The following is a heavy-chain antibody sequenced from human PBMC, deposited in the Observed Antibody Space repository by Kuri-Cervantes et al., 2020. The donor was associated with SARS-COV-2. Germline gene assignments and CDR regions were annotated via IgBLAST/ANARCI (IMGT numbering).Heavy chain of an antibody. CDR3: ARDPLIVPAAIDYYYYGMDV. Sequence: SVKVSCKASGGTFSSYAISWVRQAPGQGLEWMGGIIPIFGIANYAQKFQGRVTITADESTSTAYMELSSLRSEDTAVYYCARDPLIVPAAIDYYYYGMDVWGQGTTVTVSS. CDR2: IIPIFGIA. D-gene: IGHD2-2*02. J-gene: IGHJ6*02. V-gene: IGHV1-69*13. CDR1: GGTFSSYA.